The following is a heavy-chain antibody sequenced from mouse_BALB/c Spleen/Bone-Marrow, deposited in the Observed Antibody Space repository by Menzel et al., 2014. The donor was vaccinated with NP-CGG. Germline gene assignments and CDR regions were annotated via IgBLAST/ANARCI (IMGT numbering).Heavy chain of an antibody. CDR1: GFNTKDTY. Sequence: VQLKESGAELVKPGASVKLSCTASGFNTKDTYMYWVKQRPEQGLEWIGRIDPANGNTKYDPKFQGKATITADTSSNTAYLQLSSLTSEDTAVYYCARYRYYGSSYAMDYWGQGTSVTVSS. V-gene: IGHV14-3*02. CDR2: IDPANGNT. J-gene: IGHJ4*01. CDR3: ARYRYYGSSYAMDY. D-gene: IGHD1-1*01.